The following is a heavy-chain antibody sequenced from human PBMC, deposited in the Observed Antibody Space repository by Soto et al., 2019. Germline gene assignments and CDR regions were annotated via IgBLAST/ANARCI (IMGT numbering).Heavy chain of an antibody. V-gene: IGHV1-46*01. D-gene: IGHD6-13*01. CDR2: INPSGGST. CDR3: ARAAHEQQLVRPSLYYYYGMAV. J-gene: IGHJ6*02. CDR1: GYTFTSYY. Sequence: AASVKVSCKASGYTFTSYYMHWVRQAPGQGLEWMGIINPSGGSTSYAQKFQGRVTMTRDTSTSTVYMELSRLRSEDTAVYYCARAAHEQQLVRPSLYYYYGMAVWGQGTTVTVS.